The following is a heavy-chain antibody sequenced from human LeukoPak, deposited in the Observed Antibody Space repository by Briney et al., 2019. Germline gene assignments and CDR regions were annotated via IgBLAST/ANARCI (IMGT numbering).Heavy chain of an antibody. CDR2: INPNSGGT. J-gene: IGHJ5*02. Sequence: ASVKVSCKASGYTFTGYYMHWVRQAPGQGLEWMGWINPNSGGTNYAQKFQGRVTMTRDTSISKAYMELNRMRSDDTAVYCCARDYYGSGSFPTINWFDPWGQGTLVTVSS. V-gene: IGHV1-2*02. CDR3: ARDYYGSGSFPTINWFDP. D-gene: IGHD3-10*01. CDR1: GYTFTGYY.